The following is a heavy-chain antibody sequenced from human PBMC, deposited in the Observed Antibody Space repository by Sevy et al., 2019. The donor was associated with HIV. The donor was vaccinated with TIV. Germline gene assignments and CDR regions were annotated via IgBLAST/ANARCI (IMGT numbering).Heavy chain of an antibody. CDR1: GDSISSYY. J-gene: IGHJ4*02. Sequence: SETLSLTCTGSGDSISSYYWSWIRQPAGKGLEWIGRIYTSGRTNYNPSLKSRVTMSVDTSKNQFSLKLRSVTAADTAVYFCTRGEVQLWPSGFAYWGQGTLVTVSS. CDR2: IYTSGRT. CDR3: TRGEVQLWPSGFAY. V-gene: IGHV4-4*07. D-gene: IGHD1-1*01.